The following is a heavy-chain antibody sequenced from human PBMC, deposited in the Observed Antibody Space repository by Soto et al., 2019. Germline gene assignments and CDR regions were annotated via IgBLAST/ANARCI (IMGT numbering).Heavy chain of an antibody. Sequence: SETLSLTCAVYGGSFSGYYWSWIRQPPGKGLEWIGYIYYSGSTNYNPSLKSRVTISVDTSKNQFSLKLSSVTAADTAVYYRATEMYSGSYQWNWLDPWGQGPLVTVYS. CDR3: ATEMYSGSYQWNWLDP. V-gene: IGHV4-59*01. CDR1: GGSFSGYY. CDR2: IYYSGST. D-gene: IGHD1-26*01. J-gene: IGHJ5*02.